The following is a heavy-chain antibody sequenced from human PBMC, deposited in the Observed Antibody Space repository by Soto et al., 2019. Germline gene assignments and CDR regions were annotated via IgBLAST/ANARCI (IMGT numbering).Heavy chain of an antibody. CDR3: ARDIAWAFDY. V-gene: IGHV3-48*01. CDR2: ISSSSDTI. D-gene: IGHD2-15*01. J-gene: IGHJ4*02. Sequence: GGSLRLSCVASGFTFNTYSMNWVRQAPGKGLEWVSYISSSSDTIDYTDSVKGRFSISRDNAKNSLYLHMNSLRGEDTAVYYCARDIAWAFDYWGQGTLVTVSS. CDR1: GFTFNTYS.